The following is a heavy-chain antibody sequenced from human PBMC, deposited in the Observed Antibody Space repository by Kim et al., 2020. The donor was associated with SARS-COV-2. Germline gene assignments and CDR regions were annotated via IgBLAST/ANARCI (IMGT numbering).Heavy chain of an antibody. D-gene: IGHD4-17*01. J-gene: IGHJ4*02. CDR3: AKIACGDYANDY. V-gene: IGHV3-9*01. Sequence: GYAGSVKGRFTISRDNAKNSLYLQMNSLRAEDTALYYCAKIACGDYANDYWGQGTLVTVSS.